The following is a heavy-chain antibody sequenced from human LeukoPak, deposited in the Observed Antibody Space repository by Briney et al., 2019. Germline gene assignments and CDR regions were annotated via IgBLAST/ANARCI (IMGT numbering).Heavy chain of an antibody. V-gene: IGHV3-73*01. Sequence: GGSLRLSCAASGFNFGCSFMPWVRQAPGKGLEWVGRITSKVCSYATTYAASVKGRFTFSRDEPKTTAYLQMNSLKIEDAAVYYCNPSGRGCYIADYWGQGTLVTVSS. CDR2: ITSKVCSYAT. J-gene: IGHJ4*02. CDR3: NPSGRGCYIADY. D-gene: IGHD6-19*01. CDR1: GFNFGCSF.